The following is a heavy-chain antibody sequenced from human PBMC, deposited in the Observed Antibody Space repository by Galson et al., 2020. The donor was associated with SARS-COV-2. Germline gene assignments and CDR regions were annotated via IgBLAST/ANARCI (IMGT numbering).Heavy chain of an antibody. Sequence: KMSGPTLVKPTQTLTLTCTFPGFSLSTSGMGVGWIRQLPGKALELLALIYLYDDKRYSPSLKSRHTITKAASNNQVDLTMTNMDPVDTATYYGAQHYYGPVSFGYCGQETLVTVSS. CDR1: GFSLSTSGMG. V-gene: IGHV2-5*01. CDR3: AQHYYGPVSFGY. D-gene: IGHD3-10*01. J-gene: IGHJ4*02. CDR2: IYLYDDK.